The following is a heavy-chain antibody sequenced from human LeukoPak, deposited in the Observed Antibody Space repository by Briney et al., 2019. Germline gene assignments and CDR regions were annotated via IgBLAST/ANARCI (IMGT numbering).Heavy chain of an antibody. CDR3: ASAETTLLLNY. CDR2: ISAHNGNT. Sequence: ASVTVSRSASAYSFTNYGIIWVRQTPAQGHQWMGWISAHNGNTNYAQKLQGRVTPTTDTSTSTVYMELRSMTSDDTAVYYCASAETTLLLNYWGQGTLLTVSS. CDR1: AYSFTNYG. J-gene: IGHJ4*02. D-gene: IGHD2-15*01. V-gene: IGHV1-18*01.